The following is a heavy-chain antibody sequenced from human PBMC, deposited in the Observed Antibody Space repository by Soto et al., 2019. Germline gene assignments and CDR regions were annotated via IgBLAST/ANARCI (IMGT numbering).Heavy chain of an antibody. D-gene: IGHD6-13*01. V-gene: IGHV5-51*01. J-gene: IGHJ4*02. CDR3: ARPIPAAGNSYYFDY. CDR2: IYPGDSDT. Sequence: PGESLKISCKGSGYSFTNYWIGWVRQMPGKGLEWMGIIYPGDSDTRYSPSFQGQVTISADKSITTAYLQWSSLKASDTAMYYCARPIPAAGNSYYFDYWGQGTLVTV. CDR1: GYSFTNYW.